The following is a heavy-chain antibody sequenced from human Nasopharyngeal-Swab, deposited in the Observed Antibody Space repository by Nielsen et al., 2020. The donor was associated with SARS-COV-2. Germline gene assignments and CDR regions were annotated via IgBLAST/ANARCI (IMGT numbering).Heavy chain of an antibody. CDR1: GGTFSSYA. CDR2: IIPIFGTA. CDR3: ARVGAFRGNYGDYEVY. J-gene: IGHJ4*02. Sequence: SVMVSCKASGGTFSSYAISWVRQAPGQGLEWMGGIIPIFGTANYAQKFQGRVTITADKSTSTAYMELSSLRSEDTAVYYCARVGAFRGNYGDYEVYWGQGTLVTVSS. V-gene: IGHV1-69*06. D-gene: IGHD4-17*01.